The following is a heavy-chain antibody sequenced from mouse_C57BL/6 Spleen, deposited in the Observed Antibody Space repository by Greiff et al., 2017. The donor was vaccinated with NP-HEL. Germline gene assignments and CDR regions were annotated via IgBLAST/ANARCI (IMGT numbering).Heavy chain of an antibody. J-gene: IGHJ4*01. V-gene: IGHV1-74*01. CDR1: GYTFTSYW. CDR3: AIMNYDYDGGVYAMDY. CDR2: IHPSASDT. D-gene: IGHD2-4*01. Sequence: MESCTASGYTFTSYWMHWVKQRPGHGLEWIGRIHPSASDTNYNQKFKGKATLTVDKSSSTAYMQLSSLTSEYSAVNYGAIMNYDYDGGVYAMDYWGQGTSVTVSS.